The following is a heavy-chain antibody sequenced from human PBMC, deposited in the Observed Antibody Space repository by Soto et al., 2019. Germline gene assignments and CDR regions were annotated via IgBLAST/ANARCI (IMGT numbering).Heavy chain of an antibody. Sequence: LRLSCAASGFTFSSYGMHWVRQAPGQGLEWVAVISYDGSNKKYVDSVKGRFSISRDNSKNTVYLQMNSLRAEDSGVYYCAKDPLLDYWGQGTLVTVSS. J-gene: IGHJ4*02. D-gene: IGHD2-15*01. CDR1: GFTFSSYG. V-gene: IGHV3-30*18. CDR2: ISYDGSNK. CDR3: AKDPLLDY.